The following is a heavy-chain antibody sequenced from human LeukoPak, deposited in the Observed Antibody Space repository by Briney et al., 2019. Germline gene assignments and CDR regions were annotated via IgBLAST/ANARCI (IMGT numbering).Heavy chain of an antibody. V-gene: IGHV3-30*07. D-gene: IGHD6-13*01. CDR2: ISYDGSQK. J-gene: IGHJ4*02. Sequence: GGSLRLSCAASGFTFSSYAMHWVRQAPGKGLEWVAVISYDGSQKYYADSVKGRFTISRDNAKNSLYLQMNSLRAEDTAVYYCARDLIAAAASYYFDYWGQGTLVTVSS. CDR1: GFTFSSYA. CDR3: ARDLIAAAASYYFDY.